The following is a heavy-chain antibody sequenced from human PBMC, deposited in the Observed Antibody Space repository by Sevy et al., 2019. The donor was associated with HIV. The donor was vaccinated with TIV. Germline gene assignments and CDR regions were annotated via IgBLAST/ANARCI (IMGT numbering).Heavy chain of an antibody. Sequence: GGSLRLSCAASGFTFSNYWLSWVRQAPGKGLEWVANIKQDGTEKFYVDSVKGRFTISRDNAKNSLFLHMNSLRAEDTAIYYCAEDRRVEYGGHDYWGQGTLVTVSS. CDR1: GFTFSNYW. J-gene: IGHJ4*02. V-gene: IGHV3-7*03. CDR2: IKQDGTEK. D-gene: IGHD3-10*01. CDR3: AEDRRVEYGGHDY.